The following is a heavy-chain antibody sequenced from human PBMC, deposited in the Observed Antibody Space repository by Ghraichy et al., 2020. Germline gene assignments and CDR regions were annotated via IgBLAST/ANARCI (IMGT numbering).Heavy chain of an antibody. V-gene: IGHV3-15*01. CDR2: IKSKTDGGTT. D-gene: IGHD3-3*01. CDR3: TATFWSGYYTGY. Sequence: LSLTCAASGFTFSNAWMSWVRQAPGKGLEWVGRIKSKTDGGTTDYVAPVKGRFTISRDDSKNTLYLQMNSLKTEDTAVYYCTATFWSGYYTGYWGQGTLVTVSS. CDR1: GFTFSNAW. J-gene: IGHJ4*02.